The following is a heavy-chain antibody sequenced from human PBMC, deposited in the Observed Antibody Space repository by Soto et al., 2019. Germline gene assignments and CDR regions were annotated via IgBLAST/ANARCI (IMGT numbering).Heavy chain of an antibody. CDR2: INPHSGVT. CDR3: PGTFCSSTTCPTTY. Sequence: ASVKVSCKTSGYTFTGYYIYWVRQAPGQGLEWMGWINPHSGVTDSSQKFQGRVTMTRDTSISTAYMELSRLKSDDTAVYYCPGTFCSSTTCPTTYWGQGTLVTVSS. CDR1: GYTFTGYY. D-gene: IGHD2-2*01. J-gene: IGHJ4*02. V-gene: IGHV1-2*02.